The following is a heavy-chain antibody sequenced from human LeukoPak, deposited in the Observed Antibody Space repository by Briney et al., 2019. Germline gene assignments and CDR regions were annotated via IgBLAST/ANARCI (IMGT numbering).Heavy chain of an antibody. D-gene: IGHD3-22*01. CDR2: ISGRGDKT. V-gene: IGHV3-23*01. CDR3: AKDRGKNYYDSSAEYFQH. Sequence: PGGSLRLXCAASGFTFSSHAMTWVRQAPGKGLEWVSAISGRGDKTHYADSVKGRFTISRDNYKNTLYLQMNSLRAEDTAVYYCAKDRGKNYYDSSAEYFQHWGQGTLVTVSS. J-gene: IGHJ1*01. CDR1: GFTFSSHA.